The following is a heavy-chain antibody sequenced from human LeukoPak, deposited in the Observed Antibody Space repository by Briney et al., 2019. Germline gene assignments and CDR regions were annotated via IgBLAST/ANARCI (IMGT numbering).Heavy chain of an antibody. D-gene: IGHD3-22*01. V-gene: IGHV3-48*04. CDR1: GFTFSSYS. CDR2: ISGSGSTI. CDR3: ASGPYDSSGYYYG. Sequence: PGGSLRLSCAASGFTFSSYSMNWVRQAPGKGLEWVSAISGSGSTIYYADSVKGRFTISRDNAKNSLYLQMNSLRAEDTAVYYCASGPYDSSGYYYGWGQGTLVTVSS. J-gene: IGHJ4*02.